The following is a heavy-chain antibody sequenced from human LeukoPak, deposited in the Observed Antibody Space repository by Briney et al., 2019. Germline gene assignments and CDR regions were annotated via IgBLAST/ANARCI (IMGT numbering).Heavy chain of an antibody. CDR3: ARQKNIVGATYLDF. Sequence: GGSLRLSCAASGFSISSYEMNWVRQAPGKGLEWVSYISSSAGTIYYADSVMGRFTISRDTAKNSLYLQMNTLSAEHTAVYYCARQKNIVGATYLDFWGQGTLVTVSS. CDR1: GFSISSYE. D-gene: IGHD1-26*01. CDR2: ISSSAGTI. J-gene: IGHJ4*02. V-gene: IGHV3-48*03.